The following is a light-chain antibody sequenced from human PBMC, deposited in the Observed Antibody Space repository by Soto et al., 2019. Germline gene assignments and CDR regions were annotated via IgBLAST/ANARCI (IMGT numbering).Light chain of an antibody. CDR3: QQYKTYPWT. CDR2: KAS. Sequence: DIQMTQSPSTLSASVGDRVTITCRASQSSSSWLAWYQQKPGKAPKVLINKASSLESGVPSRFSGSGSVTEVTLTISSLQPDDVAAYHCQQYKTYPWTFGQGTQVEIK. J-gene: IGKJ1*01. V-gene: IGKV1-5*03. CDR1: QSSSSW.